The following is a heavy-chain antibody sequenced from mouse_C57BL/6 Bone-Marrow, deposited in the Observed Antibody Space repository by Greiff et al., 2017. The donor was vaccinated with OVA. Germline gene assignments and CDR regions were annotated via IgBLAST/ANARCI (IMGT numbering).Heavy chain of an antibody. CDR3: ARGITTVVPYYAMDY. V-gene: IGHV1-61*01. D-gene: IGHD1-1*01. Sequence: QVQLQQPGAELVRPGSSVKLSCKASGYTFTSYRMDWVKQRPGQGLEWIGNIYPSDSETHYNQKFKDKATLTVDKSSSTAYMQLSSLTSEDSAVYYCARGITTVVPYYAMDYWGQGTSVTVSS. CDR1: GYTFTSYR. J-gene: IGHJ4*01. CDR2: IYPSDSET.